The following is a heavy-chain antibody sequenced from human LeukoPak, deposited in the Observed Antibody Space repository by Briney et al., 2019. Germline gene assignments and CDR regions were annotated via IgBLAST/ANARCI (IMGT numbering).Heavy chain of an antibody. Sequence: SETLSLTCTVSGGSISSYYWSWIRQPAGKGREWIGRIYTSGSTNYNPSLKSRVTMSVDTSKNQFSLKLSSVTAADTAVYYCARGYYDSSGYRFDDWGQGTLVTVSS. J-gene: IGHJ4*02. CDR2: IYTSGST. CDR3: ARGYYDSSGYRFDD. V-gene: IGHV4-4*07. CDR1: GGSISSYY. D-gene: IGHD3-22*01.